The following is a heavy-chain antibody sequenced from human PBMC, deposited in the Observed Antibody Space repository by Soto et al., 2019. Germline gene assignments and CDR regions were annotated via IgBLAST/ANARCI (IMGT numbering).Heavy chain of an antibody. CDR2: IIPLFGTA. CDR3: ASIFCTNGVCYPPPLDS. Sequence: QVQLVQSGAEVKKPGSSVKVSCKASGAIFNSYAFTWVRQAPGQGLEWMGGIIPLFGTAKYAQKFQGRVTITADESTTTVNMELSSLRSEDTAVYYCASIFCTNGVCYPPPLDSWGHGTLVTVSS. J-gene: IGHJ5*01. V-gene: IGHV1-69*01. D-gene: IGHD2-8*01. CDR1: GAIFNSYA.